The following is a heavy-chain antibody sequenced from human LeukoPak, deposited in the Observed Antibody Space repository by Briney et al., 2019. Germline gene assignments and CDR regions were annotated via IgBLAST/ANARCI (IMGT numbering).Heavy chain of an antibody. Sequence: GESLKISCKGSGYNFANYWIGWVRQMPGKGLEWMVIIHPGNSDTRYSPSFQGQVTISVDKSISTAYLQWSSLKASDTAMYYCARPPFIWGQGTMVTVSS. CDR2: IHPGNSDT. J-gene: IGHJ3*02. CDR3: ARPPFI. CDR1: GYNFANYW. V-gene: IGHV5-51*01.